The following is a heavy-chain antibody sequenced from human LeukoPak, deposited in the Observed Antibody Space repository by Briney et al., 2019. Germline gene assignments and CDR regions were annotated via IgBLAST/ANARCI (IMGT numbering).Heavy chain of an antibody. CDR1: GFTFSSYG. D-gene: IGHD3-16*02. CDR3: ARVGVIVYAFDI. V-gene: IGHV3-30*02. J-gene: IGHJ3*02. CDR2: IRYDGSNK. Sequence: GGSLRLSCAASGFTFSSYGMHWVRQAPGKGLEWVAFIRYDGSNKYYADSVKGRFTISRDNSKNTLYLQMNSLRAEDTAVYYCARVGVIVYAFDIWGQGTMVTVSS.